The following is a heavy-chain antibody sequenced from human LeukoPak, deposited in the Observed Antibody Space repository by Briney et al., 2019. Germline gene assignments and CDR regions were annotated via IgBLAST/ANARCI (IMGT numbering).Heavy chain of an antibody. Sequence: GGSLRLSCAASRFTFSNYAMSWVRQAPGKGLEWVSAISGSGDTYYADSVKGRFTISRDNSKNTLYLQMNSLRAEDTAVYYCAKGRFYSSGWHDYWGQGTLVTVSS. CDR2: ISGSGDT. D-gene: IGHD6-19*01. V-gene: IGHV3-23*01. J-gene: IGHJ4*02. CDR1: RFTFSNYA. CDR3: AKGRFYSSGWHDY.